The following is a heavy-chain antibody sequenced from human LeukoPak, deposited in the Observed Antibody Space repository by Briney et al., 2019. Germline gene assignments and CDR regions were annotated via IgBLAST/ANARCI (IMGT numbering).Heavy chain of an antibody. Sequence: GGSLRLSCAASGFTFNNYAMSWVRQAPGRGLEWVSAISSGGDYTNSADSVKGRFTISRDNSRNTLCLQMNSLRAEDTAVYYCAKDRASGSGSYSYRGFDHWGQGTLVTVSS. CDR2: ISSGGDYT. D-gene: IGHD6-19*01. CDR1: GFTFNNYA. J-gene: IGHJ5*02. CDR3: AKDRASGSGSYSYRGFDH. V-gene: IGHV3-23*01.